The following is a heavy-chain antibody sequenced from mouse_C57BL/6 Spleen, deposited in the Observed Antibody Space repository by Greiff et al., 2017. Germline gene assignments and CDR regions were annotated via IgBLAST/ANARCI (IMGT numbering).Heavy chain of an antibody. V-gene: IGHV1-76*01. Sequence: QVQLKQSGAELVRPGASVKLSCKASGYTFTDYYINWVKQRPGQGLEWIARIYPGSGNTYYNEKFKGKATLTAEKSSSTAYMQLSSLTSEDSAVYFCARRDYYYGSSYPYYAMDYWGQGTSVTVSS. CDR3: ARRDYYYGSSYPYYAMDY. J-gene: IGHJ4*01. CDR2: IYPGSGNT. D-gene: IGHD1-1*01. CDR1: GYTFTDYY.